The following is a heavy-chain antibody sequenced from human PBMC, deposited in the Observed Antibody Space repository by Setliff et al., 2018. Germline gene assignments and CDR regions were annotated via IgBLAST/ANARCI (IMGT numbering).Heavy chain of an antibody. V-gene: IGHV3-15*01. CDR2: IKGQTDGGTT. J-gene: IGHJ4*02. Sequence: GGSLRLSCAAPELIFSHTWMNWVRQAPGKGLEWVGRIKGQTDGGTTDYVAPVKGRFTISRDDSKNTMSLQMNSLKTEDTAVYFCATRLGDFWGQGTLVTVSS. CDR3: ATRLGDF. CDR1: ELIFSHTW.